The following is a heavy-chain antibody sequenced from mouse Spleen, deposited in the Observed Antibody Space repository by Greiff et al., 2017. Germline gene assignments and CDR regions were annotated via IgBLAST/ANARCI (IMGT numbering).Heavy chain of an antibody. D-gene: IGHD2-4*01. CDR1: GYTFTSYW. J-gene: IGHJ3*01. V-gene: IGHV1-69*01. CDR2: IDPSDSYT. CDR3: ARWPYYDYDGPLAY. Sequence: QVQLQQPGAELVMPGASVKLSCKASGYTFTSYWMHWVKQRPGQGLEWIGEIDPSDSYTNYNQKFKGKATLTVDKSSSTAYMQLSSLTSEDSAVYYWARWPYYDYDGPLAYWGQGTLVTVSA.